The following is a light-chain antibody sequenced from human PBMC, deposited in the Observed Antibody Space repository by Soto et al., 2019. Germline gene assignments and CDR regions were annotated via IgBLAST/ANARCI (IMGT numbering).Light chain of an antibody. CDR3: ATWDDTLNGRV. V-gene: IGLV1-44*01. Sequence: QSLLTQPPSASGTPGQRCTISCSGSSSNIGSNSVNWYHQVAGTAPKLLIHSDNQRPSGVPDRFSGSKSGTSASLSISGLQSGDEADYYCATWDDTLNGRVFGGGTKVTVL. J-gene: IGLJ1*01. CDR1: SSNIGSNS. CDR2: SDN.